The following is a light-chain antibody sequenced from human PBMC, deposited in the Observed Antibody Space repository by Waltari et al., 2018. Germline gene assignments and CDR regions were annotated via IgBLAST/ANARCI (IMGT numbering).Light chain of an antibody. Sequence: EIVLTQSPVILSVSPGERTTLSCRASQSITSNLAWYQQKPGQSPRLLIHGASIRAAGIPARFSGSGSGTEVTLTISSLQAEDFAVYYCQQYNNWLPLTFGGGTKVEIK. V-gene: IGKV3-15*01. CDR2: GAS. CDR1: QSITSN. CDR3: QQYNNWLPLT. J-gene: IGKJ4*01.